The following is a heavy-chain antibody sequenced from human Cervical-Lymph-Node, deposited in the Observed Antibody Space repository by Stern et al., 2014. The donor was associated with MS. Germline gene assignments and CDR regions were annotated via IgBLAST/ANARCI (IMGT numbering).Heavy chain of an antibody. J-gene: IGHJ4*02. CDR2: IYCDDQK. CDR1: GFSLSTSGLD. Sequence: VTLKESGPALVKPTQTLTLTCTFSGFSLSTSGLDVGWIRQPPGEALEWLAYIYCDDQKRYSPSLKSRLTITKDTSKNQVVLTLTNVDPVDTATYYCAHRTAGPFDYWGQGTLVTVSS. CDR3: AHRTAGPFDY. V-gene: IGHV2-5*02.